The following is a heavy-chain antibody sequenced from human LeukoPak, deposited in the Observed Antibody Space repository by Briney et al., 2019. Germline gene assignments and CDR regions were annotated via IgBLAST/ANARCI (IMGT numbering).Heavy chain of an antibody. D-gene: IGHD2-15*01. CDR3: AREYCSGGRCQYYFDY. CDR2: ISSDGGSP. Sequence: GGSLRLSCAASGFTFSSYAMHWVRQAPGKGLEYVKGISSDGGSPFHVNSVKGRFTISRDNSKDTLYLQMGSLRAEDMAVYYCAREYCSGGRCQYYFDYWGQGTLVTVSS. CDR1: GFTFSSYA. J-gene: IGHJ4*02. V-gene: IGHV3-64*01.